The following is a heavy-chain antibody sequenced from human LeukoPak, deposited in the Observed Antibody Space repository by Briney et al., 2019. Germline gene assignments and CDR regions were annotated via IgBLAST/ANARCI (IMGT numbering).Heavy chain of an antibody. Sequence: PSETLSLTCTVSGGSISSYYWSWIRQPPGKGLEWIGYIYYGGSTNYNPSLKSRVTISVDTSKNQFSLKLSSVTAADTAVYYCARVLLGWFDPWGQGTLVTVSS. CDR3: ARVLLGWFDP. D-gene: IGHD3-10*01. CDR2: IYYGGST. CDR1: GGSISSYY. J-gene: IGHJ5*02. V-gene: IGHV4-59*01.